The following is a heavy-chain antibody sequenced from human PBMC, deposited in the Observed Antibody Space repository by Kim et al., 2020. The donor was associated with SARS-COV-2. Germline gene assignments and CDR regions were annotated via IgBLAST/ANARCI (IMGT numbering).Heavy chain of an antibody. CDR3: ARLGIVGATSDY. D-gene: IGHD1-26*01. V-gene: IGHV1-46*01. J-gene: IGHJ4*02. Sequence: SYAQKFQGRVTMTRDTSTSTVYMELSSLRSEDTAVYYCARLGIVGATSDYWGQGTLVTVSS.